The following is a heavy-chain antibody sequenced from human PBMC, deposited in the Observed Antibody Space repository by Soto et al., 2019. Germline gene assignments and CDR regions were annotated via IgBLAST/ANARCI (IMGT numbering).Heavy chain of an antibody. D-gene: IGHD4-17*01. CDR1: GFTFSNAW. CDR3: TTDLNGDGFDY. J-gene: IGHJ4*02. CDR2: IKSKTDGGTT. Sequence: EVQLVESGGGLVKPGGSLRLACAASGFTFSNAWMSWVRQAPGKGLEWVGRIKSKTDGGTTDYAAPVKGRFTISRDDSKNTLYLQMNSLKTEDTAVYYCTTDLNGDGFDYWGQGTLVTVSS. V-gene: IGHV3-15*01.